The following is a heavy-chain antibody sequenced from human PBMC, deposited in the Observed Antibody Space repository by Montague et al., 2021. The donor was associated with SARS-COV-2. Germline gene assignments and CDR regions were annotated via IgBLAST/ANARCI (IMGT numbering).Heavy chain of an antibody. CDR3: ARGYCSGSGCYYYGMDV. CDR1: GGSLSGYY. Sequence: SETLSLTCAVYGGSLSGYYWSWIRQPPGRGLEWIGETNDSGRTNYNPSLKGRVTISVDTSKNQFSLRLGSVTAAETAVYYCARGYCSGSGCYYYGMDVWGQGTTVTVSS. J-gene: IGHJ6*02. D-gene: IGHD2-15*01. V-gene: IGHV4-34*01. CDR2: TNDSGRT.